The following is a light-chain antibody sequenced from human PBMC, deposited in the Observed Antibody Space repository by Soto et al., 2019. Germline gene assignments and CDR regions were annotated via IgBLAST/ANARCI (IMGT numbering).Light chain of an antibody. Sequence: EIVLTQSPGTLSLSPGERATLSCRASQSVSSSYLAWYQQKPGQAPRLLIYGASSRTPGIPDTFSGSGSGTDFTLTISRLGPDDFAVYYCHQYGTSPWTFGQGTKVDLK. CDR3: HQYGTSPWT. CDR2: GAS. V-gene: IGKV3-20*01. CDR1: QSVSSSY. J-gene: IGKJ1*01.